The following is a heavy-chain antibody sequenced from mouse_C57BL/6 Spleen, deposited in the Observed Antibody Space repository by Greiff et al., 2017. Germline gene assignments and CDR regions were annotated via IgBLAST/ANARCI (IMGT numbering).Heavy chain of an antibody. CDR3: ARSGWLLPTPNAMDY. V-gene: IGHV1-52*01. D-gene: IGHD2-3*01. CDR2: IDPSDSET. J-gene: IGHJ4*01. Sequence: VQLQQPGAELVRPGSSVKLSCKASGYTFTSYWMHWVKQRPIQGLEWIGNIDPSDSETHYNQKFKDKATLTVDKSSSTAYMQLSSLTSEDSAVYYCARSGWLLPTPNAMDYWGQGTSVTVSS. CDR1: GYTFTSYW.